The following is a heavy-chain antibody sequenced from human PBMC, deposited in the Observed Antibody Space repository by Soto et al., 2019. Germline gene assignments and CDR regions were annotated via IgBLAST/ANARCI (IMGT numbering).Heavy chain of an antibody. Sequence: QVQLVESGGGVVQPGRSLRLSCAASGFTFSSYAMHWVRQAPGKGLEWVAAILYDGSNQYYGDAVKGRFTISRDNSKNTLYLQMNSLRGEETAVYYCAKEGRVGYSTRIFRRDNWFDPWGQGTPVTVSS. CDR2: ILYDGSNQ. V-gene: IGHV3-33*06. CDR1: GFTFSSYA. J-gene: IGHJ5*02. CDR3: AKEGRVGYSTRIFRRDNWFDP. D-gene: IGHD6-13*01.